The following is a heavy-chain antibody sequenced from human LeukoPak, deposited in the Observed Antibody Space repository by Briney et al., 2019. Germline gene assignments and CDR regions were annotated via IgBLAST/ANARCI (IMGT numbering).Heavy chain of an antibody. D-gene: IGHD2-2*01. CDR3: ARRKVLPTAVDAFDI. CDR2: IFSSGNT. V-gene: IGHV4-4*07. CDR1: GGSIINYY. J-gene: IGHJ3*02. Sequence: SETLSLTCTVSGGSIINYYWSWVRQPAGKGLEWIGRIFSSGNTDYNPSLKSRVTMSVDTSKNQFSLKLTSMTAADTAVYYCARRKVLPTAVDAFDIWGQGTMVTVSS.